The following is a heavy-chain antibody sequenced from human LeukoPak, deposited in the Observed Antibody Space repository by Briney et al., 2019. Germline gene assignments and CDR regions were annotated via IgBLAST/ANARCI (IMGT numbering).Heavy chain of an antibody. CDR1: GFSFSDYY. J-gene: IGHJ4*02. D-gene: IGHD3-10*01. V-gene: IGHV3-11*04. Sequence: PGGSLRLSCAASGFSFSDYYMTWIRQAPGKGLEWVSYISSSSNTIYYADSVKGRFTISRDNAKKSLFLQMNSLRDEDTAVYYCAKERAMVRGVIIGPLGYWGQGARVTVSS. CDR3: AKERAMVRGVIIGPLGY. CDR2: ISSSSNTI.